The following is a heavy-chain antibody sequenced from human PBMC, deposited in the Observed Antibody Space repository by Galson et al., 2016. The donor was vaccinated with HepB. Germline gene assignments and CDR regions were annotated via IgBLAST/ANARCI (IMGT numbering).Heavy chain of an antibody. D-gene: IGHD3-10*01. J-gene: IGHJ6*04. CDR3: ARDSEGSGGMNV. Sequence: LSLTCTVSGGSISSADYYWSWIRQHPEKGLEWIGYIYHSGNTYYNPSLKSRLTISVDTSKNQFYLKLKSVTAADTAVYYCARDSEGSGGMNVWGKGTTVTVSS. CDR1: GGSISSADYY. CDR2: IYHSGNT. V-gene: IGHV4-31*03.